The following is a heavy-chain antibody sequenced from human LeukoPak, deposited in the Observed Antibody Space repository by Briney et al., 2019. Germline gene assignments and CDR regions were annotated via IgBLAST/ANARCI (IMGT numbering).Heavy chain of an antibody. J-gene: IGHJ5*02. D-gene: IGHD2-2*01. CDR3: AREALVVVPAATYNWFDP. V-gene: IGHV4-61*02. CDR2: IYTSGST. CDR1: GGSISSGNYY. Sequence: SETLSLTCTVSGGSISSGNYYWSWVRQPAGKGLEWIGRIYTSGSTNYNPSLKSRVTISVDTSKNQFSLKLSSVTAADTAVYYCAREALVVVPAATYNWFDPWGQGTLVTVSS.